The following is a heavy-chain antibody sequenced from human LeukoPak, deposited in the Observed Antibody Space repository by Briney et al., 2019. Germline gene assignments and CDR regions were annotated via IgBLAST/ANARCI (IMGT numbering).Heavy chain of an antibody. Sequence: GASVKVSCKASGYTFTSYGISWVRQAPGQGFEWMGWISAYNGNTNYAQKLQGSVTMTTDTSTSTAYMELRSLRSDDTAVYYCAREGGFLEWLSGYGMDVWGQGTTVTVSS. CDR3: AREGGFLEWLSGYGMDV. J-gene: IGHJ6*02. V-gene: IGHV1-18*01. CDR2: ISAYNGNT. D-gene: IGHD3-3*01. CDR1: GYTFTSYG.